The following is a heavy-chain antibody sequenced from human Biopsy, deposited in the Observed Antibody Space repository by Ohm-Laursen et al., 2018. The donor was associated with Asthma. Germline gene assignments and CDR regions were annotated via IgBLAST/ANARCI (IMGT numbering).Heavy chain of an antibody. CDR2: VYWTGST. V-gene: IGHV4-59*01. J-gene: IGHJ4*02. D-gene: IGHD6-19*01. CDR3: VRAVRNEQWLAPFDY. Sequence: TLTLTCSVYGRFISSFYWSGIPQSPEKGLEWMGDVYWTGSTNYNPSLKSRITMSVDTSKNRMFLELNSVTAADTAIYYCVRAVRNEQWLAPFDYWGQGKPVTVSS. CDR1: GRFISSFY.